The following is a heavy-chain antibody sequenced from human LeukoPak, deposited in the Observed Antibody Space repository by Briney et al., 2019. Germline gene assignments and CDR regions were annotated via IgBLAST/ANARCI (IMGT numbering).Heavy chain of an antibody. Sequence: GGSLRLSCVASGFTFNTYWMGWVRQAPGKGLEWVANINQDGTDKNYVDSVKGRFTISRDNTENSLSLQMNSLRVEDTAVYYCARGGGYSLRSWFDSWGQGTLVTVSS. CDR2: INQDGTDK. CDR3: ARGGGYSLRSWFDS. J-gene: IGHJ5*01. D-gene: IGHD1-26*01. CDR1: GFTFNTYW. V-gene: IGHV3-7*01.